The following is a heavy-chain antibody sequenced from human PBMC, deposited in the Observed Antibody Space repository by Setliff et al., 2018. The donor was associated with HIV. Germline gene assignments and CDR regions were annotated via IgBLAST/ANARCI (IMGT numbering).Heavy chain of an antibody. J-gene: IGHJ6*03. CDR2: FSYSEST. D-gene: IGHD2-2*01. CDR1: GGSIRRSSYY. V-gene: IGHV4-39*01. Sequence: SETLSLTCTVSGGSIRRSSYYWGWIRQPPGKGLEWIGSFSYSESTYYNPSHKSRVTISVDTSKNQFSLKLSSVTAADTAVYYCARHGQDYQRGYYYYYMDVWGKGTTVTVSS. CDR3: ARHGQDYQRGYYYYYMDV.